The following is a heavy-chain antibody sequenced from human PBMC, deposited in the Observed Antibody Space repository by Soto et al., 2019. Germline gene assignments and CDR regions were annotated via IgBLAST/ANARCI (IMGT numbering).Heavy chain of an antibody. Sequence: TSETLSLTCAVYGGSFSGYYLSWIRQPPGKGLEWIGEINHSGSTNYNPSLKSRVTISVDTSKNQFSLKLSSVTAADTATYYCARIMDWNPRPGYYYYMDVWGKGTTVTVSS. D-gene: IGHD1-1*01. V-gene: IGHV4-34*01. J-gene: IGHJ6*03. CDR3: ARIMDWNPRPGYYYYMDV. CDR1: GGSFSGYY. CDR2: INHSGST.